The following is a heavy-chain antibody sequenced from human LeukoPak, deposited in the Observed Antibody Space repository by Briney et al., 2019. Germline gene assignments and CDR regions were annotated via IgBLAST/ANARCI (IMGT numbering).Heavy chain of an antibody. D-gene: IGHD2-2*01. CDR2: IYSGGGT. J-gene: IGHJ4*02. CDR1: GFTVSLGY. V-gene: IGHV3-53*01. CDR3: ARRMNTSWASDY. Sequence: PGGSLRLSCAASGFTVSLGYMNWFRQAPGKGLEWVSVIYSGGGTYYAESVKGRFTISRDHSKNTLFLQMSSLKAEDTAVYYCARRMNTSWASDYWGQGTRVTVSS.